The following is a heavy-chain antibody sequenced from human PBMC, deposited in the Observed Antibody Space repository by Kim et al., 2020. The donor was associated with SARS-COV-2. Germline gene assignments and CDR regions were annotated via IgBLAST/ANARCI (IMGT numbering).Heavy chain of an antibody. CDR3: ARLLFSGEQLTGWGMDV. J-gene: IGHJ6*02. CDR2: IYPGDSDT. Sequence: GESLKISCKGSGYSFTSYWIGWVRQMPGKGLEWMGIIYPGDSDTRYSPSFQGQVTISADKSISTAYLQWSSLKASDTAMYYCARLLFSGEQLTGWGMDVWGQGTTVTVSS. V-gene: IGHV5-51*01. CDR1: GYSFTSYW. D-gene: IGHD6-13*01.